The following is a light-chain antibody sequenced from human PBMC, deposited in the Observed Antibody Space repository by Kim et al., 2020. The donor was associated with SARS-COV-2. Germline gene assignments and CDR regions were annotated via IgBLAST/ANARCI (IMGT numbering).Light chain of an antibody. J-gene: IGKJ1*01. CDR3: QQYGSSPCT. CDR1: PSVSSRY. Sequence: GERVTLSCRASPSVSSRYLAWYQQKPGQAPRLLIYGASSRATGIPDRFSGSGSGTDFTLTISRLEPEDFAVYYCQQYGSSPCTFGQGTKVDIK. V-gene: IGKV3-20*01. CDR2: GAS.